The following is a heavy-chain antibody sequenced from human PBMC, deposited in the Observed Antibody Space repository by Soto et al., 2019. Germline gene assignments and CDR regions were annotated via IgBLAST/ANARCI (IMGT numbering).Heavy chain of an antibody. D-gene: IGHD6-13*01. CDR3: ARDPRQKLVSFPLNY. V-gene: IGHV1-18*01. Sequence: ASVEVSCKASGYTFTSYGISWVRQAPGQGLEWMGLISAYNGNTNYAQRFQGRVTMTTDTSTSTAYMELRSLRSDDTAVYYCARDPRQKLVSFPLNYWGQGTLVPASS. J-gene: IGHJ4*02. CDR2: ISAYNGNT. CDR1: GYTFTSYG.